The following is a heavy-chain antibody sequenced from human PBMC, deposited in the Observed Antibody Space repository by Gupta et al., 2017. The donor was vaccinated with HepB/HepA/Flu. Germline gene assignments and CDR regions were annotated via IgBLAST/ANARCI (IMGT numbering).Heavy chain of an antibody. J-gene: IGHJ4*02. CDR2: VWSDGSNE. CDR1: GFTFRSHG. Sequence: QVQLVESGGGVVQPGRSLRLSCAASGFTFRSHGLPWVRQAPGKGLEWVAVVWSDGSNENYADAVKGRFTISRDNSKNTLYLQMNSLRTEDTAFYYCARPHGGYSSGWPFDYWGQGTLVTVSS. D-gene: IGHD6-19*01. V-gene: IGHV3-33*01. CDR3: ARPHGGYSSGWPFDY.